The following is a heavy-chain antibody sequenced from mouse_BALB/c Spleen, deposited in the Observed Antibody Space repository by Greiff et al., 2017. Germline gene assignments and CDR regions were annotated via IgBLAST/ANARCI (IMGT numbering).Heavy chain of an antibody. CDR1: SYTFTDYA. Sequence: VQLQQSGAELVRPGVSVKISCKGSSYTFTDYAMHWVKQSHAKSLEWIGVISTYYGDASYNQKFKGKATMTVDKSSSTAYMELARLTSEDSAIYYFAGGGYYYAMDYWGQGTSVTVSS. J-gene: IGHJ4*01. D-gene: IGHD2-2*01. CDR3: AGGGYYYAMDY. V-gene: IGHV1S137*01. CDR2: ISTYYGDA.